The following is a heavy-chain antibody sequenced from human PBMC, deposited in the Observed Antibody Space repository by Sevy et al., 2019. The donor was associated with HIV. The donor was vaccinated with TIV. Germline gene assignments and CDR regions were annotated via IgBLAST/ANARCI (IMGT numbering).Heavy chain of an antibody. CDR3: ARPYGSGSWEAFDI. D-gene: IGHD3-10*01. Sequence: GGSLRLSCAASGFTFSRNGMHWVRQAPGKGLEWVSSISSSSNYIYYADSVKGRFTISRDNAKNSLYLQMNSLRAEDTALYYCARPYGSGSWEAFDIWGQGTMVTVSS. V-gene: IGHV3-21*01. J-gene: IGHJ3*02. CDR2: ISSSSNYI. CDR1: GFTFSRNG.